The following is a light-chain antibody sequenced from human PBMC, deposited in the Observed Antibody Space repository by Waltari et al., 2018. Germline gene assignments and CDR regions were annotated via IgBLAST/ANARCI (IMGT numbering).Light chain of an antibody. CDR1: QGVSTY. CDR2: AAS. V-gene: IGKV1-8*01. Sequence: AIRMTQSPSSLSASIGDRVTISCRASQGVSTYLAWYQQKPGKAPSLLIHAASTLQSGVPSRFSDSGTGTDFTLTITCLQSEDFATYYCQQYHDYPWTFGQGTKVDI. J-gene: IGKJ1*01. CDR3: QQYHDYPWT.